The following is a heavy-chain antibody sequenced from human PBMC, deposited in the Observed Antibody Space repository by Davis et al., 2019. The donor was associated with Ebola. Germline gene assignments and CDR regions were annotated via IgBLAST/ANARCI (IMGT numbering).Heavy chain of an antibody. J-gene: IGHJ2*01. CDR3: AKDLGYSYGYSRNWYFDL. V-gene: IGHV3-23*01. CDR1: GFTFSTYA. D-gene: IGHD5-18*01. CDR2: ISGSVAVT. Sequence: GESLKISCAASGFTFSTYAMSWVCQAPGKVLEWVSAISGSVAVTYYADSVKGRFTISRDNSKNTLYLQMNSLRAEDTAVDYCAKDLGYSYGYSRNWYFDLWGRGTLVTVSS.